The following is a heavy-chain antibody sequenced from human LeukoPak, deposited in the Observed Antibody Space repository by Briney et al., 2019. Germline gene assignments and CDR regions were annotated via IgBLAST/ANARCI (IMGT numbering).Heavy chain of an antibody. J-gene: IGHJ4*02. CDR1: GYSISSGYY. D-gene: IGHD5-12*01. Sequence: SETLSLTCTVSGYSISSGYYWGWIRQPPGKGLEWTGSIDHSGSTYYNPSLKSRVTISVDTSKNQFSLKLNSVTAADTAVYYCARVSGYDWESFYDYWGQGTLVTVSS. V-gene: IGHV4-38-2*02. CDR2: IDHSGST. CDR3: ARVSGYDWESFYDY.